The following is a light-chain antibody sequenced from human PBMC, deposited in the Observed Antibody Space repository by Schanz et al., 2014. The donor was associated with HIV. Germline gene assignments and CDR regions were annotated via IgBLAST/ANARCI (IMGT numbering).Light chain of an antibody. CDR3: QQYGDSSRWT. CDR2: ATS. CDR1: QNVGSTY. J-gene: IGKJ1*01. V-gene: IGKV3-20*01. Sequence: EIVLTQSPGTLSLSPGESATLSCRASQNVGSTYLAWYQQKPGQAPRLLMYATSNRASGIPDRFSGSGSGTNFTLTISRLEPEDFAVYICQQYGDSSRWTFGQGTKVEIK.